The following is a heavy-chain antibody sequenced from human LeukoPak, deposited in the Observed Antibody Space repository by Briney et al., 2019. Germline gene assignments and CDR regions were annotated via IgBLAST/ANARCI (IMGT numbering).Heavy chain of an antibody. CDR3: ARHPAAFLEWLPYSNWFDP. J-gene: IGHJ5*02. V-gene: IGHV4-38-2*01. Sequence: SETLSLTCAVSGYSISSGYYWGWIRQPPGKGLEWIGSIYHSGSTYYNPSLKSRVTISVDTSKNQSSLKLSSVTAADTAVYYCARHPAAFLEWLPYSNWFDPWGQGTLVTVSS. D-gene: IGHD3-3*02. CDR2: IYHSGST. CDR1: GYSISSGYY.